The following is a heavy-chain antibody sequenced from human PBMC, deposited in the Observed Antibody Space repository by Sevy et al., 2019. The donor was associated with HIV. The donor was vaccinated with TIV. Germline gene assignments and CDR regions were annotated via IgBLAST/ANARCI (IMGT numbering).Heavy chain of an antibody. CDR2: INPNSGGT. CDR1: GYTFTGYY. J-gene: IGHJ4*02. Sequence: ASVKVSCKASGYTFTGYYMHWVRQAPGQGLEWMGRINPNSGGTNYAQKFQGRVTMTRDTSISTAYMELSRVRSDDTAVYYCASFCSGGSCYSLPSYFDYWGQGTLVTVSS. D-gene: IGHD2-15*01. CDR3: ASFCSGGSCYSLPSYFDY. V-gene: IGHV1-2*06.